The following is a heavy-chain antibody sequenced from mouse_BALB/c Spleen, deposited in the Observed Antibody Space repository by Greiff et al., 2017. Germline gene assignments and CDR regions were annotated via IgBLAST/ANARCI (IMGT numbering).Heavy chain of an antibody. CDR1: GFNIKDYY. CDR2: IDPENGDT. J-gene: IGHJ1*01. D-gene: IGHD1-1*01. V-gene: IGHV14-4*02. CDR3: ARRGYGSSPWYFDV. Sequence: VQLQQSGAELVRSGASVKLSCTASGFNIKDYYMHWVKQRPEQGLEWIGWIDPENGDTEYAPKFQGKATMTADTSSNTAYLQLSSLTSEDSAVYYCARRGYGSSPWYFDVWGAGTTVTVSS.